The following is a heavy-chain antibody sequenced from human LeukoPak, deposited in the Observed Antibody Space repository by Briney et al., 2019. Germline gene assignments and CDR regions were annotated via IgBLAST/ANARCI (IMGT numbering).Heavy chain of an antibody. CDR1: GYTFTGYY. Sequence: GASVKVSCKASGYTFTGYYMHRVRQAPGQGLEWMGWINPNSGGTNYAQKFQGWVTMTRVTSISTAYMELSRLRSDDTAVYYCARALESYYYYGMDVWGQGTTVTVSS. J-gene: IGHJ6*02. CDR2: INPNSGGT. CDR3: ARALESYYYYGMDV. D-gene: IGHD3-16*02. V-gene: IGHV1-2*04.